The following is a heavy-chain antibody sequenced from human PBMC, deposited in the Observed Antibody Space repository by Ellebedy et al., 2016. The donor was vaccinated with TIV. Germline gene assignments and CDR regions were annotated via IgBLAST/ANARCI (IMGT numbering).Heavy chain of an antibody. V-gene: IGHV3-7*01. CDR3: VGFGVFNL. CDR2: IKTAGSET. CDR1: GFTFSRSS. D-gene: IGHD3-3*01. Sequence: PGGSLRLSCAASGFTFSRSSMTWVRHAPGKGLEWVAHIKTAGSETYYVYSVKGRFTISRENAKNALFLQMDGLRVDDSAVYYCVGFGVFNLWGQGAPVTVSS. J-gene: IGHJ5*02.